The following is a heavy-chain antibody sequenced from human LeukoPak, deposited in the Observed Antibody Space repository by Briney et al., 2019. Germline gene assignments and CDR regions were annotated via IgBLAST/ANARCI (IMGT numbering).Heavy chain of an antibody. CDR1: GYTFTSYG. Sequence: GASVKVSCKASGYTFTSYGISWVRQAPGQGLEWMGGISAYNGNTNYAQKLQGRGTMTTDTSTSTAYIELRSLRSDATAVYYCPRDVMEEVSGSYDRFDYWGQGTLVTVSS. J-gene: IGHJ4*02. D-gene: IGHD1-26*01. CDR2: ISAYNGNT. V-gene: IGHV1-18*01. CDR3: PRDVMEEVSGSYDRFDY.